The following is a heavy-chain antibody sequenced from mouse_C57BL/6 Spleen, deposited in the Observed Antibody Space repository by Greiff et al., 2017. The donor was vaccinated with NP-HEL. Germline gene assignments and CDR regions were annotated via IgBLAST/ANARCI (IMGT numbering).Heavy chain of an antibody. D-gene: IGHD1-1*01. J-gene: IGHJ1*03. V-gene: IGHV1-69*01. CDR2: IDPSDSYP. Sequence: QVQLQQPGAELVMPGASVKLSCKASGYTFTSYWMHWVKQRPGQGLEWIGEIDPSDSYPNYNQKFKGKSTLTVDKSSSTAYLQLSSLTSEDSAVYYCAPAHYYGSSYWYFDVWGTGTTVTVSS. CDR3: APAHYYGSSYWYFDV. CDR1: GYTFTSYW.